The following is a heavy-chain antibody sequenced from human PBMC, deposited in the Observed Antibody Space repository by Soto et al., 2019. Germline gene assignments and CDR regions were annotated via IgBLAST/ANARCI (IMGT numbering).Heavy chain of an antibody. Sequence: QLVESGGGLIQTGGSMRLSCIGSEYSFSSFEMNWVRQAPGKGLEWVSYMSTSGADIKYADSVKGRFTVSRDNSKNSLFLQMDSLRADDTAIYYCARTLGSWYFDLWGRGTLVTVSS. CDR3: ARTLGSWYFDL. V-gene: IGHV3-48*03. D-gene: IGHD7-27*01. CDR1: EYSFSSFE. CDR2: MSTSGADI. J-gene: IGHJ2*01.